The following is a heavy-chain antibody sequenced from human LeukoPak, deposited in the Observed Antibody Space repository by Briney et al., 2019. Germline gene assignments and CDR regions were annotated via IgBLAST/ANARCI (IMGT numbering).Heavy chain of an antibody. V-gene: IGHV5-51*01. Sequence: GESLKISCQGSGYSFTSYWIGWVRQMPGKGLEWMGIIYPGDSDTRYSPSFQGQVTISADKSISTAYLQWSSLKASDTAMYYCARSRKSPYYYYGMDVWGQGTTVTVSS. J-gene: IGHJ6*02. CDR3: ARSRKSPYYYYGMDV. CDR2: IYPGDSDT. CDR1: GYSFTSYW.